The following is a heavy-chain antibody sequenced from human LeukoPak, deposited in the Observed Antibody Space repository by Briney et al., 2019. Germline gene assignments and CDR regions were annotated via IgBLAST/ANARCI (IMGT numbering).Heavy chain of an antibody. V-gene: IGHV3-7*03. CDR3: ARDKTAFGFDI. J-gene: IGHJ3*02. CDR2: IKQDGSEK. CDR1: GFTFSTYA. D-gene: IGHD1-1*01. Sequence: GGSLRLSCAASGFTFSTYAMHWVRQAPGKGLEWVANIKQDGSEKYYVDSVKGRFTISRDNAKNSLYLQMNSLRADDTGVYYCARDKTAFGFDIWGQGTMVTVSS.